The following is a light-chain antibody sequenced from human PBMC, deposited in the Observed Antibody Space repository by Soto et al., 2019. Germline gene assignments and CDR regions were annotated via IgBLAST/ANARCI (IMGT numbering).Light chain of an antibody. J-gene: IGLJ1*01. CDR1: SSDVGGYSY. CDR3: SSYTSSSSYV. CDR2: DVS. V-gene: IGLV2-11*01. Sequence: QSVLTQPRSVSGSPGHSVTISCTGTSSDVGGYSYVSWYQQHPGKAPKLMISDVSKRPSGVPDRFSGSKFGNTASLTISGLQAEDETDYYCSSYTSSSSYVFGTGTKLTVL.